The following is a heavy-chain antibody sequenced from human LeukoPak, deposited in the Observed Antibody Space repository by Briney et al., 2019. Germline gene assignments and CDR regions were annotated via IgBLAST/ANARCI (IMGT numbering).Heavy chain of an antibody. J-gene: IGHJ3*02. CDR3: ARGLLAVAGSFDI. CDR1: GFTFSSYS. V-gene: IGHV3-48*01. D-gene: IGHD6-19*01. Sequence: GGSLRLSCAASGFTFSSYSMNWVRQAPGKGLEWVSYISSSSSTIYYADSVKGRFTISRDNAKNSLYLQMNSLRAEDTAVYYCARGLLAVAGSFDIWGQGTMVTVSS. CDR2: ISSSSSTI.